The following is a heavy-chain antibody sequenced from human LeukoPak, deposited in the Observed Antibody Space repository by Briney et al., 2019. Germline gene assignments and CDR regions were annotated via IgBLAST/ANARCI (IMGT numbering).Heavy chain of an antibody. D-gene: IGHD4-17*01. CDR1: GFTFSSYG. Sequence: QSGRSLRLSCAASGFTFSSYGMRWGRQAPGKGLEWVAVISDDGRNIYYADSVEGRFTISRDNSKNTLYLQMNRQRAEDTAVYKCACAKNGDYYHWGQGTLVTVSS. J-gene: IGHJ5*02. CDR3: ACAKNGDYYH. V-gene: IGHV3-30*03. CDR2: ISDDGRNI.